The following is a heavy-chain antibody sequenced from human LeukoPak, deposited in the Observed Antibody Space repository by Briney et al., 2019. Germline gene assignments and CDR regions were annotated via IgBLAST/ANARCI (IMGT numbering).Heavy chain of an antibody. CDR3: AKGLRSYYSGMDV. CDR1: AFTFSNYA. J-gene: IGHJ6*02. V-gene: IGHV3-23*01. Sequence: GGSLRLSCAASAFTFSNYAMSWVRQAPGKGVEWVSATTGSGVSTYYADSVKGRFTISRDNSKHTLYLQMNSLRAGDTAIYYCAKGLRSYYSGMDVWGQGTTVTVSS. CDR2: TTGSGVST.